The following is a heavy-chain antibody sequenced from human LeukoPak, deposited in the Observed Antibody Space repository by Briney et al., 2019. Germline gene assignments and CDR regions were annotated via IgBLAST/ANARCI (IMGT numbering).Heavy chain of an antibody. Sequence: SVKVSCKASGGTFSSYAISWVRQAPGQGLEWMGGIIPIFGTANYAQKFQGRVTITADKSTSTAYMELSSLRSEDTAVYYCASSRGYSYGYLDYWGQGTLVTVSS. CDR1: GGTFSSYA. V-gene: IGHV1-69*06. D-gene: IGHD5-18*01. J-gene: IGHJ4*02. CDR2: IIPIFGTA. CDR3: ASSRGYSYGYLDY.